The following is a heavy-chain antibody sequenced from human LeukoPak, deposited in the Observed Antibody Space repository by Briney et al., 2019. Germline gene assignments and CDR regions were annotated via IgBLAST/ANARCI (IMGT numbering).Heavy chain of an antibody. Sequence: SVKVSCKASGGTFSSYAISWVRQAPGQGLEWTGGIIPIFGTANYAQKFQGRVTITADESTSTAYMELSSLRSEDTAVYYCARDKGPYCSSTSCYGDWFDPWGQGTLVTVSS. CDR1: GGTFSSYA. V-gene: IGHV1-69*13. J-gene: IGHJ5*02. CDR3: ARDKGPYCSSTSCYGDWFDP. D-gene: IGHD2-2*01. CDR2: IIPIFGTA.